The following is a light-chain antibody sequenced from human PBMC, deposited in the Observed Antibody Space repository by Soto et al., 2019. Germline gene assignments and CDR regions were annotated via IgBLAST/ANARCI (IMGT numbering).Light chain of an antibody. CDR1: QSIGSS. Sequence: DIQMTQSPSTLSASVGDRVTITCRASQSIGSSLAWYQQKPGKGPKLLIYDASTLESGVPSRFSGSGFGTECALTISSVQPDDFATFYCQQDNSYGTFGQGTKLDIK. V-gene: IGKV1-5*01. CDR3: QQDNSYGT. CDR2: DAS. J-gene: IGKJ2*01.